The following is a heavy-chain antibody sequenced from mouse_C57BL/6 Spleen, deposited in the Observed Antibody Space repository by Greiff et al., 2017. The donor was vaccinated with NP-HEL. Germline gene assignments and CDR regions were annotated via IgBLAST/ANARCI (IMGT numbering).Heavy chain of an antibody. CDR2: IDPSDSET. V-gene: IGHV1-52*01. CDR1: GYTFTSYW. Sequence: QVQLQQPGAELVRPGSSVKLSCKASGYTFTSYWMHWVKQRPIQGLEWIGNIDPSDSETHYNQKFKDKATLTVDKSSSTAYMQLSSLTSEASAVYCCAREKSYYGSSYPWFAYWGQGTLVTVSA. J-gene: IGHJ3*01. CDR3: AREKSYYGSSYPWFAY. D-gene: IGHD1-1*01.